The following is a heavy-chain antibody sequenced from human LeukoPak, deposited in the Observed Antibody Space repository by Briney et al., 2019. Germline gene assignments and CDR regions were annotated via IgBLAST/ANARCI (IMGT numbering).Heavy chain of an antibody. CDR3: AKVMKGSERLTMVRGVIIKTAGLYYMDV. V-gene: IGHV3-21*01. J-gene: IGHJ6*03. CDR2: ISSSSSYI. CDR1: GFTFSSYS. Sequence: GGSLRLSCAASGFTFSSYSMNWVRQAPGKGLEWVSSISSSSSYIYYADSVKGRFTISRDNAKNSLYLQMNSLRAEDTAVYYCAKVMKGSERLTMVRGVIIKTAGLYYMDVWGKGTTVTVSS. D-gene: IGHD3-10*01.